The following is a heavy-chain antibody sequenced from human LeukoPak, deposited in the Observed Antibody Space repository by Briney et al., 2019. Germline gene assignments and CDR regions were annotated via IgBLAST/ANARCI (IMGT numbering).Heavy chain of an antibody. V-gene: IGHV3-21*04. Sequence: GGSLRLSCAASGFTFSSYSMNWVRQAPGKGLEWVSSISSSSSYIYYADSVKGRFTISRDNAKNSLYLQMNSLRAEDTALYYCAKDSLPMVRGVIDYWGQGTLVTVSS. CDR2: ISSSSSYI. CDR3: AKDSLPMVRGVIDY. CDR1: GFTFSSYS. D-gene: IGHD3-10*01. J-gene: IGHJ4*02.